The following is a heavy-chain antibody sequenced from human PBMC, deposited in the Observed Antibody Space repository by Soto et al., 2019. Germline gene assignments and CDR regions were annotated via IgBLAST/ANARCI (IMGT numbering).Heavy chain of an antibody. J-gene: IGHJ4*02. V-gene: IGHV4-59*13. CDR3: AGDGDYGSSVYFLAF. Sequence: GKGLEWIVYIYYGGSANYNPSLKGRVTISVDTSKNHFSLRMRSVTAADTAVYYCAGDGDYGSSVYFLAFWGQGT. D-gene: IGHD3-22*01. CDR2: IYYGGSA.